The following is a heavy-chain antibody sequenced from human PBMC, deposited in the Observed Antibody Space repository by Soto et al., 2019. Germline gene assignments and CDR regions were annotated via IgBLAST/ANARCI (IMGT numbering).Heavy chain of an antibody. CDR1: GGSINIGGYF. CDR3: ATDEYFGSEINFYYYAMDV. Sequence: QVQLQESGPGLVKPSQTLSLACTVSGGSINIGGYFWSWVRQFPGKGLEWIGHLYYNGSTYYNPSLKSRVTISRDTSKNLFSLRLTSVTAADTAVYYCATDEYFGSEINFYYYAMDVWGQGTTVTVSS. CDR2: LYYNGST. V-gene: IGHV4-31*03. J-gene: IGHJ6*02. D-gene: IGHD3-16*01.